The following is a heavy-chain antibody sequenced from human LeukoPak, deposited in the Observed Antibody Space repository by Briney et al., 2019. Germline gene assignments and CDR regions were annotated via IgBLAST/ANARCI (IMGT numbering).Heavy chain of an antibody. Sequence: SQTLSLTCAISGDSVSSNSRAWNWIRQSPSRGLEWRGRIYYRSKWYSEYAPSVKSRITIKSDTSKNQFSLQLNSVTPEDTAVYYCALLYVLNGLDVWGQGTTVTVSS. CDR1: GDSVSSNSRA. V-gene: IGHV6-1*01. CDR2: IYYRSKWYS. CDR3: ALLYVLNGLDV. D-gene: IGHD3-10*01. J-gene: IGHJ6*02.